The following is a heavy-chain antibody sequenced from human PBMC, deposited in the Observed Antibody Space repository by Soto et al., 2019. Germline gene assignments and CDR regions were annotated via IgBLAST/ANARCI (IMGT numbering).Heavy chain of an antibody. Sequence: SETLSLTCAVYGGSFSGYYWSWIRQPPGKGLEWIGEINHSGSTNYNPSLKSRVTISVDTSKNQFSLKLSSVTAADTAVYYCARDIDIVATVNDAFDIWGQGTMVTVSS. D-gene: IGHD5-12*01. V-gene: IGHV4-34*01. CDR3: ARDIDIVATVNDAFDI. J-gene: IGHJ3*02. CDR2: INHSGST. CDR1: GGSFSGYY.